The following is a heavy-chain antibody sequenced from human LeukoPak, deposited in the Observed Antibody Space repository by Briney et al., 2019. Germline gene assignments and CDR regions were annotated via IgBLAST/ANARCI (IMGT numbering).Heavy chain of an antibody. Sequence: SETLSLTCTVSGGSISSGSYYWSWIRQPAGKGLEWIGRIYTSGSTNYNPSLESRVTISVDTSKNQFSLKLSSVTAADTAVYYCARGDYYDSSGYYYSPMDYWGQGTLVTVSS. D-gene: IGHD3-22*01. V-gene: IGHV4-61*02. CDR3: ARGDYYDSSGYYYSPMDY. J-gene: IGHJ4*02. CDR2: IYTSGST. CDR1: GGSISSGSYY.